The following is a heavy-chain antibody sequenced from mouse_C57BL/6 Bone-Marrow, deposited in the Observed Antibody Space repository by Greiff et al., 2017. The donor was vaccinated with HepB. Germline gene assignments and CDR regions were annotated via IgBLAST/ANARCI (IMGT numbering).Heavy chain of an antibody. CDR1: GFNIKDDY. Sequence: EVQLQQSGAELVRPGASVKLSCTASGFNIKDDYMHWVKQRPEQGLEWIGWIDPENGDTEYASKFQGKATITADTSSNTAYLQLSSLTSEDTAVYYCIPGYYGRPYWGQGTLVTVSA. CDR2: IDPENGDT. V-gene: IGHV14-4*01. CDR3: IPGYYGRPY. J-gene: IGHJ3*01. D-gene: IGHD1-2*01.